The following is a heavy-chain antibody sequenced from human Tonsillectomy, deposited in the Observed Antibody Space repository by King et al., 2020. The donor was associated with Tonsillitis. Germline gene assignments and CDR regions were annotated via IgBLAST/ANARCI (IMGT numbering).Heavy chain of an antibody. CDR3: NTDWEPYCTNGVCSTYYYYGMDV. CDR1: GFTFSNAW. D-gene: IGHD2-8*01. J-gene: IGHJ6*02. CDR2: IKSKTDGGTT. Sequence: VQLVESGGGLVKPGGSLRLSCAASGFTFSNAWMSWVRQAPGKGLEGVGRIKSKTDGGTTDYAAPVKGRFTISRDDSKNTLYLQMNSLKTEDTAVYYCNTDWEPYCTNGVCSTYYYYGMDVWGQGTTVTVSS. V-gene: IGHV3-15*01.